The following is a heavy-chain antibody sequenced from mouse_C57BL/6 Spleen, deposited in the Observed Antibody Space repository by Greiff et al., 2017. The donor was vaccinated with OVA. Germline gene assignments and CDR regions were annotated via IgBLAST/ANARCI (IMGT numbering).Heavy chain of an antibody. J-gene: IGHJ4*01. CDR3: ARFGYDGDYGMVY. CDR1: GYTFTDYY. CDR2: IGPGSGST. Sequence: VQLQQSGAELVKPGASVKISCKASGYTFTDYYINWVKQRPGQGLEWIGKIGPGSGSTYYNEKFKGQATLPADKSSSTAYLQLSSLPSEDSAVYFCARFGYDGDYGMVYWGQGTSDTVSS. V-gene: IGHV1-77*01. D-gene: IGHD2-2*01.